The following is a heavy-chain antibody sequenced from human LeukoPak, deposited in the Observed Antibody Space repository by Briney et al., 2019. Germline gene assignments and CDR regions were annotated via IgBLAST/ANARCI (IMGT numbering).Heavy chain of an antibody. V-gene: IGHV3-11*04. Sequence: GGSLRLSCAASGFSFSDYYINWIRQAPGKGLEWVSYISYGGGTKHYAGSVKGRFTVSRDNTKNSVILQMNSLRAEDTAVYYCVRGGQCSGGSCYADYFYYYMDVWGKGTTVTVSS. CDR1: GFSFSDYY. CDR3: VRGGQCSGGSCYADYFYYYMDV. D-gene: IGHD2-15*01. CDR2: ISYGGGTK. J-gene: IGHJ6*03.